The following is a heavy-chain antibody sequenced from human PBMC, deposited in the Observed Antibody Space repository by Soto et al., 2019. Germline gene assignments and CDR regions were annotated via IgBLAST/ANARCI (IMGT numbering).Heavy chain of an antibody. V-gene: IGHV3-23*01. CDR3: AKAYYDILTGSDY. CDR1: RFTFSSYA. CDR2: ISGSGGST. D-gene: IGHD3-9*01. J-gene: IGHJ4*02. Sequence: GGSLRLSCAASRFTFSSYAMSWVRQAPGKGLEWVSAISGSGGSTYYADSVKGRFTISRDNSKNTLYLQMNSLRAEDTAVYYCAKAYYDILTGSDYWGQGTLVTVSS.